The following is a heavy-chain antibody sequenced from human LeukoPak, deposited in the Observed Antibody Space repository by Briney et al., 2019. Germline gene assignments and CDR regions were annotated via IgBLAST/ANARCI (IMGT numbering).Heavy chain of an antibody. J-gene: IGHJ5*02. CDR3: ARDGDTGYSYGSGNMFDP. D-gene: IGHD3-10*01. Sequence: ASVKVSCKASGYTFTGYYMHWVRQAPGQGLEWMGWISTYNGDTKYAQKLQGRVTMTTDTSTRTAYMELRSLRSDDTAVYYCARDGDTGYSYGSGNMFDPWGQGTLVTVSS. CDR2: ISTYNGDT. V-gene: IGHV1-18*04. CDR1: GYTFTGYY.